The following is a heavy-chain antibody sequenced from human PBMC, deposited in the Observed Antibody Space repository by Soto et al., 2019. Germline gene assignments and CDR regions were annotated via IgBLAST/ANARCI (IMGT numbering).Heavy chain of an antibody. Sequence: PGGSLRLSCAASGFTFSSYAMSWVRQAPGKGLEWVSAISGSGGSTYYADSVKGRFTISRDNSKNTLYLQMNSLRAEDTAVYYCAKDARGYCSGGSCRDYYYYMDVWGKGTTVTVSS. CDR2: ISGSGGST. V-gene: IGHV3-23*01. J-gene: IGHJ6*03. CDR3: AKDARGYCSGGSCRDYYYYMDV. D-gene: IGHD2-15*01. CDR1: GFTFSSYA.